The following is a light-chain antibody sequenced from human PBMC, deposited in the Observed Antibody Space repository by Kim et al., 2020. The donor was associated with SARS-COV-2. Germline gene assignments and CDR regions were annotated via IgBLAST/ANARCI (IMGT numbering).Light chain of an antibody. CDR3: QQSDSTPLT. CDR1: QSVSTF. J-gene: IGKJ4*01. Sequence: ASVGDRVTITCRARQSVSTFLNWYQQKPGEAPKLLIYATSTLQSGVPSRFSGSGSGTDFTLTISSLQPEDFAAYYCQQSDSTPLTFGGGTKVDIK. V-gene: IGKV1-39*01. CDR2: ATS.